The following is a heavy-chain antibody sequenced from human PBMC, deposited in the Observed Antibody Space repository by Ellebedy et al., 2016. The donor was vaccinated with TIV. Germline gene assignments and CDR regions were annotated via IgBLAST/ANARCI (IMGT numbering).Heavy chain of an antibody. CDR1: GFTFSSYW. CDR3: ARAPYSGSPCQDY. D-gene: IGHD1-26*01. Sequence: GGSLRLXXAASGFTFSSYWMHWVRQAPGRGLVWVSRINTDGSTTTYADSVKGRFTISRDNAKNTLYLQMNSLRGEDTAVYYCARAPYSGSPCQDYWGQGILVTVSS. CDR2: INTDGSTT. V-gene: IGHV3-74*01. J-gene: IGHJ4*02.